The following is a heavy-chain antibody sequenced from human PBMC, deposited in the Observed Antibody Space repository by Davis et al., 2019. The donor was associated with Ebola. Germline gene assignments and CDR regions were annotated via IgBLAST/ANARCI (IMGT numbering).Heavy chain of an antibody. Sequence: MPSETLSLTCTVSGGSISSYYWSWIRQPPGKGLEWIGYIYYSGSTNYNPSLKSRVTISVDTSKNQFSLKLSSVTAADTAVYYCAKVSYGHFDYWGQGTLVTVSS. CDR3: AKVSYGHFDY. CDR1: GGSISSYY. V-gene: IGHV4-59*01. D-gene: IGHD4-17*01. CDR2: IYYSGST. J-gene: IGHJ4*02.